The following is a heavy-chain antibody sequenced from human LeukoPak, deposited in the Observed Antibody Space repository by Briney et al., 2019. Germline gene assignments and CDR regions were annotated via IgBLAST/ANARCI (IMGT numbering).Heavy chain of an antibody. J-gene: IGHJ4*02. D-gene: IGHD6-13*01. CDR1: GFTFSSYG. Sequence: GGSLRLSCAASGFTFSSYGMHWVRQAPGKGLEWVAFTRYDGSNKYYADSVKGRFTISRDNSKNTLYLQMNSLRAEDTAVYYCAKGSYSSSWSGGGGDYWGQGTLVTVSS. V-gene: IGHV3-30*02. CDR3: AKGSYSSSWSGGGGDY. CDR2: TRYDGSNK.